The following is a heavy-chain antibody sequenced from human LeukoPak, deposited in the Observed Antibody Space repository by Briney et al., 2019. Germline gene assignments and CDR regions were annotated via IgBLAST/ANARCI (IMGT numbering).Heavy chain of an antibody. CDR2: ISSSGSTI. J-gene: IGHJ5*02. CDR1: GFTFSDYY. V-gene: IGHV3-11*01. CDR3: ARGTSFSSGWYGGGAGDNWFGP. D-gene: IGHD6-19*01. Sequence: GGSLRLSCAASGFTFSDYYMSWIRQAPGKGLEWVSYISSSGSTIYYADSVKGRFTISRDNAKNSLYLQMNSLRAEDTAVYYCARGTSFSSGWYGGGAGDNWFGPWGQGTLVTVSS.